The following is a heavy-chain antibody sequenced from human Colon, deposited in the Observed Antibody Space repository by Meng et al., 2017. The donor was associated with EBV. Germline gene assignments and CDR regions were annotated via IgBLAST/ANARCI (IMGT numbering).Heavy chain of an antibody. D-gene: IGHD2-2*01. Sequence: QVELQVSGPCLVEPSGTLSLTCAVSGGSISTSDWWSWVRQPPGKGLEWIGEIYRGGGTNYNPSFKSRVTISVDTSNNHFSLKLSYVTAADTAVYYCARVRVIPAAVGFDYWGQGTLVTVSS. CDR2: IYRGGGT. V-gene: IGHV4-4*02. J-gene: IGHJ4*02. CDR3: ARVRVIPAAVGFDY. CDR1: GGSISTSDW.